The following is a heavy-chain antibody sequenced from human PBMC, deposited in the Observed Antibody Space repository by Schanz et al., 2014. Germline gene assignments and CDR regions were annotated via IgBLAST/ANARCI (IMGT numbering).Heavy chain of an antibody. CDR3: AKYRGYYRVSGSYRELEY. CDR2: INTGVNT. V-gene: IGHV3-23*01. Sequence: PGGSLRLSCAASGFSFSDHAMDWVRQAAGKGLEWVSAINTGVNTYYADSVRGRFTMSRDNSKNTLYLQMNSLRPEDTAVYYCAKYRGYYRVSGSYRELEYWGQGTLXTVSS. CDR1: GFSFSDHA. J-gene: IGHJ4*02. D-gene: IGHD3-10*01.